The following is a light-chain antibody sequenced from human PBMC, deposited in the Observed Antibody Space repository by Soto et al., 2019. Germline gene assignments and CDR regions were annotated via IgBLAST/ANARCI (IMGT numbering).Light chain of an antibody. J-gene: IGLJ1*01. Sequence: QSALTQPASVSGSPGQSITISCTGTSSDVGAYNFVSWHQQHPGKAPKLMIYNVYDRPSGISYRFSGSKSGNTASLTISGLQGEDEAYYYCSAYTVGRTYVFGTGTQLTVL. CDR2: NVY. V-gene: IGLV2-14*03. CDR3: SAYTVGRTYV. CDR1: SSDVGAYNF.